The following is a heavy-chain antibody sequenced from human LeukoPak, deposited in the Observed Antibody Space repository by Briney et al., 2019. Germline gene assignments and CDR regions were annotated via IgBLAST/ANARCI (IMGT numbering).Heavy chain of an antibody. D-gene: IGHD3-22*01. V-gene: IGHV3-30-3*01. J-gene: IGHJ4*02. CDR2: ISYDGSNK. CDR3: ARDREYYYDSSGEIGY. Sequence: PGGSLRLSCAASGFTFSSYAMHWVRQAPGKGLEWVAVISYDGSNKYYADSVKGRFTISRDNSKNTLYLQMNSLRAEDTAVYYCARDREYYYDSSGEIGYWGQGTLVTVSS. CDR1: GFTFSSYA.